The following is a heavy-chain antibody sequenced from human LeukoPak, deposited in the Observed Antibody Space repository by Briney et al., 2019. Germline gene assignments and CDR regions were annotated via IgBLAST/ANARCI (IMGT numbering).Heavy chain of an antibody. CDR3: ARELRPINYDFWSGYSALDP. J-gene: IGHJ5*02. CDR2: ISYDGSNK. V-gene: IGHV3-30*04. Sequence: GGSLRLSCAASGFTFSSYAMHWVRQAPGKGPEWVAVISYDGSNKYYADSVKGRFTISRDNSKNTLYLQMNSLRAEDTAVYYCARELRPINYDFWSGYSALDPWGQGTLVTVSS. D-gene: IGHD3-3*01. CDR1: GFTFSSYA.